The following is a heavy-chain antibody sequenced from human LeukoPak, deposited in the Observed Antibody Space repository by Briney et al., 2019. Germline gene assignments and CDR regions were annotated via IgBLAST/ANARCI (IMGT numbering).Heavy chain of an antibody. CDR1: GYTFTSYG. Sequence: ASVKVSCKASGYTFTSYGISWVRQAPGQGLEWMGWISAYNGNTNYAQKLQGRVTMNTETSTSTAYMELRSLRSADTAVYYCARDFFGYCSSTSCYSFGYWGQGTLVTVSS. CDR2: ISAYNGNT. V-gene: IGHV1-18*01. CDR3: ARDFFGYCSSTSCYSFGY. D-gene: IGHD2-2*03. J-gene: IGHJ4*02.